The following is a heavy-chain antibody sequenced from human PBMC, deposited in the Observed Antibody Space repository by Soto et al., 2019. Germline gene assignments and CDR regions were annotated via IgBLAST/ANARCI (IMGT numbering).Heavy chain of an antibody. CDR3: ARTSLGYCSGGSCLFSYGMDV. V-gene: IGHV5-51*01. CDR1: GYSFTSYW. J-gene: IGHJ6*02. Sequence: PXESLKISCKGSGYSFTSYWIGWVRQMPGKGLEWMGIIYPGDSDTRYSPSFQGQVTISADKSISTAYLQWSSLKASDTAMYYCARTSLGYCSGGSCLFSYGMDVWGQGATVTVSS. D-gene: IGHD2-15*01. CDR2: IYPGDSDT.